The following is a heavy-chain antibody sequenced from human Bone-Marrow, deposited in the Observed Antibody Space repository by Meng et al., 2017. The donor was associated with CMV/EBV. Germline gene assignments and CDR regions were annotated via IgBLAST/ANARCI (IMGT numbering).Heavy chain of an antibody. CDR3: AREVGTTTGPDY. Sequence: SLKISGAASGFTFTRYDIHWVRQAPGKGLEWVAVISYDGVSQHYAESVEGRFSLSRDNSRNTLYLQMNSLRTDDTAVYYCAREVGTTTGPDYWGQGTLVTVSS. J-gene: IGHJ4*02. CDR2: ISYDGVSQ. V-gene: IGHV3-30-3*01. D-gene: IGHD1-26*01. CDR1: GFTFTRYD.